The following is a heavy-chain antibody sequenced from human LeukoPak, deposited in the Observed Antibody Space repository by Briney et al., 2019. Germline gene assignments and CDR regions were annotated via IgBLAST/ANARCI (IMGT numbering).Heavy chain of an antibody. CDR1: GGSISSYY. CDR3: ARRQPDPTYYYDSSGFDLVGNAFDI. D-gene: IGHD3-22*01. CDR2: IYTSGST. J-gene: IGHJ3*02. V-gene: IGHV4-4*07. Sequence: SETLSLTCTVSGGSISSYYWSWIRQPAGKGLEWIGRIYTSGSTNYNPSLKSRVTMSVDTSKNQFSLKLSSVTAADTAVYYCARRQPDPTYYYDSSGFDLVGNAFDIWGQGTMVTVSS.